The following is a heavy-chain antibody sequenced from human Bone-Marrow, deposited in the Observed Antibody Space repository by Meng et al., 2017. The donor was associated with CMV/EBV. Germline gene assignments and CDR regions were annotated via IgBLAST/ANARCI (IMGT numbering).Heavy chain of an antibody. Sequence: GYTFTGSGISWVRQSHGQGLEWMGWISAYNGKTNYAQNLQGRVTMTTDTSTSTAYMELRSLRSDDTAVFYCARGRCSTTSCYEVDYWGQGTLVTVSS. CDR2: ISAYNGKT. D-gene: IGHD2-2*01. V-gene: IGHV1-18*01. CDR3: ARGRCSTTSCYEVDY. CDR1: GYTFTGSG. J-gene: IGHJ4*02.